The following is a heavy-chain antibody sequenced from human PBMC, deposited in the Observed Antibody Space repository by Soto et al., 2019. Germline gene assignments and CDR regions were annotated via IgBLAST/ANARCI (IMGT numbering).Heavy chain of an antibody. J-gene: IGHJ6*02. CDR1: GGSISSGDYY. V-gene: IGHV4-30-4*01. CDR2: IYYSGST. D-gene: IGHD3-10*01. Sequence: SETLSLTCTVSGGSISSGDYYWSWIRQPPGKGLEWIGYIYYSGSTYYNPSLKSRVTISVDTSKNQFSLKLSSVTAADTAVYYCAREQVVRGVTLSGYYYGMDVWGQGTTVTVSS. CDR3: AREQVVRGVTLSGYYYGMDV.